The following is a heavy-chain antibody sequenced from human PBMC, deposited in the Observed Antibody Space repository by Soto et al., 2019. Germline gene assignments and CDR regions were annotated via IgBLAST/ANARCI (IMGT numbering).Heavy chain of an antibody. V-gene: IGHV4-4*02. CDR2: IYHSGST. D-gene: IGHD6-13*01. CDR1: GGSISSSNW. J-gene: IGHJ5*02. CDR3: AGSDWQQLVWFDP. Sequence: SETLSLTCAVSGGSISSSNWWSWVRQPPGKGLEWIGEIYHSGSTNYNPSLKSRVTISVDKSKNQFSLKLSSVTAADTAVYYCAGSDWQQLVWFDPWGQGTLVTVSS.